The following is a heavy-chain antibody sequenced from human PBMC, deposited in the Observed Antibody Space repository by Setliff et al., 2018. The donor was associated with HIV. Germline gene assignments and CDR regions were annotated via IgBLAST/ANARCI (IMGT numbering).Heavy chain of an antibody. J-gene: IGHJ4*02. V-gene: IGHV4-59*10. CDR1: GGSLNNHF. CDR3: ARGRPLPDDYGDS. Sequence: SETLSLTCAVYGGSLNNHFWTWIRQAPGKGLEWIGHIYAGGSTNYNPSLKSRVTMSTDTSKSQFSLRLSSVIAADTAVYYCARGRPLPDDYGDSWGQGTLVTVSS. CDR2: IYAGGST.